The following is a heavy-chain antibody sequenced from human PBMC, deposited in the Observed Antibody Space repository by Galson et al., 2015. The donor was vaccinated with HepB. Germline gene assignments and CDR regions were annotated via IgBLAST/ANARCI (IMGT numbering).Heavy chain of an antibody. CDR2: IGGSGRNR. CDR1: RFTFSSYA. V-gene: IGHV3-23*01. J-gene: IGHJ4*02. Sequence: SLRLSCAASRFTFSSYAMTWVRQVPGKGLEWVSTIGGSGRNRYYADSVKGRFTISRDSSKNTLYLQMNSLRAEDTAVYYCATSPASGFWGQGTLVTVSS. D-gene: IGHD3-10*01. CDR3: ATSPASGF.